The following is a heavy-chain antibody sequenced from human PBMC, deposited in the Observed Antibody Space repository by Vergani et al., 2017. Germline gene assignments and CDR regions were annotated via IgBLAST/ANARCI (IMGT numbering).Heavy chain of an antibody. D-gene: IGHD2-8*01. V-gene: IGHV3-21*01. CDR1: GFTFSSYA. CDR3: AREAGYCTNGVCLYYYGMDV. Sequence: EVQLVESGGGLVQPGGSLRLSCAASGFTFSSYAMSWVRQAPGKGLEWVSSISSSSSYIYYADSVKGRFTISRDNAKNSLYLQMNSLRAEDTAVYYCAREAGYCTNGVCLYYYGMDVWGQGTTVTVSS. CDR2: ISSSSSYI. J-gene: IGHJ6*02.